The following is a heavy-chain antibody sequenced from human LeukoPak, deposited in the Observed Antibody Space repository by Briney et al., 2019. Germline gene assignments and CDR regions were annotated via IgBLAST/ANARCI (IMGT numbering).Heavy chain of an antibody. V-gene: IGHV3-30*03. D-gene: IGHD1-26*01. Sequence: PGGSLRLSCAASGFTFSSYGMHWVRQAPGKGLEWVAVISYDGSNKYYADSVKGRFTNSRDNSKNTLYLQMNSLRAEDTAVYYCARPSLNSGSYFDYWGQGILVTVSS. CDR2: ISYDGSNK. CDR1: GFTFSSYG. J-gene: IGHJ4*02. CDR3: ARPSLNSGSYFDY.